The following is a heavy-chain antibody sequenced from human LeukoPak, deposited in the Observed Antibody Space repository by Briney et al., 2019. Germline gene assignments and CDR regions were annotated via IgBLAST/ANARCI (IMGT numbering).Heavy chain of an antibody. CDR3: ARDDYNTQGNDY. J-gene: IGHJ4*02. CDR2: IYYSGST. D-gene: IGHD4-11*01. CDR1: GGSISSSSYY. Sequence: PSETLSLTCTVSGGSISSSSYYWGWIRQPPGKGLEWIGSIYYSGSTYYNPSLKSRVTISVDTSMNQFSLKLSSVTAADTAVYYCARDDYNTQGNDYWGQGTLVTVSS. V-gene: IGHV4-39*02.